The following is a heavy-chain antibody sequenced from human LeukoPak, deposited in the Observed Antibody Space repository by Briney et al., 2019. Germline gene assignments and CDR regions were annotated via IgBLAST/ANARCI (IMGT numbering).Heavy chain of an antibody. CDR2: IYHSGST. CDR1: GGSISSGGYS. D-gene: IGHD3-10*01. Sequence: SETLSLTCAVSGGSISSGGYSWSWLRQPPGKGLEWIGYIYHSGSTYYNPSLKSRVTISVDRSKNQFSLKLSSVTAADTAVYYCARLLWFGEFSYNWFDPWGQGTLVTVSS. V-gene: IGHV4-30-2*01. J-gene: IGHJ5*02. CDR3: ARLLWFGEFSYNWFDP.